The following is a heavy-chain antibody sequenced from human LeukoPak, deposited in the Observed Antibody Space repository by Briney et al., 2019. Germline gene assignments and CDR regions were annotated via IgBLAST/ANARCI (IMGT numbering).Heavy chain of an antibody. D-gene: IGHD6-13*01. CDR2: INPNSGGT. Sequence: ASVKVSCKASGYTFTGYYMHWVRQAPGQGLEWMGRINPNSGGTNYAQKFQGRVTMTRDTSISTAYMELSRLRSDDTAVYYCAREGAAAGYYYYYGMDVWGQGTTVTVSS. CDR3: AREGAAAGYYYYYGMDV. J-gene: IGHJ6*02. V-gene: IGHV1-2*02. CDR1: GYTFTGYY.